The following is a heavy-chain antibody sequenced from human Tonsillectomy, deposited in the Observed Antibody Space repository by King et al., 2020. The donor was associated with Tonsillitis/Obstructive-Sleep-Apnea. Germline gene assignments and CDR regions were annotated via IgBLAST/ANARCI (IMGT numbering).Heavy chain of an antibody. J-gene: IGHJ4*02. Sequence: VQLVESGGGVVQPGRSLRLSCAASGFTFSSYGMHWVRQAPGKGLEGGAVIWYDGSNKYYADSVKGRFTISRDNSKNTPYLHRNSLRAEDTAVYYCARDGKNSGDKPGVYFDYWGQGTLVTVSS. V-gene: IGHV3-33*01. CDR3: ARDGKNSGDKPGVYFDY. CDR2: IWYDGSNK. D-gene: IGHD4-17*01. CDR1: GFTFSSYG.